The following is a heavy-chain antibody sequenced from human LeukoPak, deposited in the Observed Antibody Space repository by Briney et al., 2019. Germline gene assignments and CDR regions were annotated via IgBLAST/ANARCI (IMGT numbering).Heavy chain of an antibody. CDR1: GYTFTDYY. V-gene: IGHV1-2*02. CDR3: ARYDWLDY. CDR2: INPNSGDT. D-gene: IGHD1-1*01. J-gene: IGHJ4*02. Sequence: ASVKVSCKASGYTFTDYYMHWARQAPGQGLEWMGWINPNSGDTDYAQKFQGRVTMTRDTSITTAYMELTSLRSDDTAVYYCARYDWLDYWGQGTLVTVSS.